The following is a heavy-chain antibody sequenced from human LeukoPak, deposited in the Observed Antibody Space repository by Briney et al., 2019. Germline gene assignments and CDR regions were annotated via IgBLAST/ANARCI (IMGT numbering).Heavy chain of an antibody. CDR1: GFTFSSYS. D-gene: IGHD3-22*01. Sequence: GGSLRLSCAASGFTFSSYSMNWVRQAPGKGLEWVSYISSSSSTIYYADSVKGRFTISRDNAKNSLYLQTNSLRAEDTAVYYCARDVDYYDSSGPYYFDYWGQGTLVTVSS. V-gene: IGHV3-48*01. J-gene: IGHJ4*02. CDR2: ISSSSSTI. CDR3: ARDVDYYDSSGPYYFDY.